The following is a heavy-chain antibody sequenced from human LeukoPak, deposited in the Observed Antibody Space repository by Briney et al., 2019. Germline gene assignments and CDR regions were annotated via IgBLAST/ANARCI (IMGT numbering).Heavy chain of an antibody. J-gene: IGHJ6*03. Sequence: SETLSLTCTVSGGSISSYYWSWIRQPPGKGLEWIGYIYYSGSTNYNPSLKSRVTISVDTSKNQFSLKLSSVTAADTAVYYCARRPYSSFNYYYYYMDVWGKGTTVTVSS. D-gene: IGHD6-6*01. V-gene: IGHV4-59*08. CDR2: IYYSGST. CDR3: ARRPYSSFNYYYYYMDV. CDR1: GGSISSYY.